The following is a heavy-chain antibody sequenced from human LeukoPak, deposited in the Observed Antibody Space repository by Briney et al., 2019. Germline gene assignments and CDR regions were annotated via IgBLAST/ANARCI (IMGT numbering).Heavy chain of an antibody. CDR1: GFTFSSYS. Sequence: EGSLRLSCAASGFTFSSYSMNWVRQAPGKGLEWVLSISSSSSYIYYADSVKGRFTISRDNAKNSLYLQMNSLRAEDTAVYYCARAHHYDSVDAFDIWGQGTMVTVSS. D-gene: IGHD3-3*01. J-gene: IGHJ3*02. CDR3: ARAHHYDSVDAFDI. CDR2: ISSSSSYI. V-gene: IGHV3-21*01.